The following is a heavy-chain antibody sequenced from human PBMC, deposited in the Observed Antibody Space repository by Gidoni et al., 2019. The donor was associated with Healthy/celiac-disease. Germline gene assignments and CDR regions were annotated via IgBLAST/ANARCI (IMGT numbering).Heavy chain of an antibody. CDR1: GFTFSDYY. V-gene: IGHV3-11*01. CDR3: ARDLFYYGSGRLIGYYYYYGMDV. Sequence: QVQLVESGGGLVKPGGSLRLSCAASGFTFSDYYLSWIRPAPGKGLEWVSYISSSGSTIYYADSVKGRFTISRDNAKNSLYLQMNSLRAEDTAVYYCARDLFYYGSGRLIGYYYYYGMDVWGQGTTVTVSS. D-gene: IGHD3-10*01. J-gene: IGHJ6*02. CDR2: ISSSGSTI.